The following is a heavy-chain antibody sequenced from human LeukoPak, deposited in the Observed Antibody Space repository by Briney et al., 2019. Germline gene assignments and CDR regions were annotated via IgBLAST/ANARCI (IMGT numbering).Heavy chain of an antibody. CDR1: GGTFSSYA. J-gene: IGHJ6*03. CDR2: IIPIFDTA. D-gene: IGHD2-2*01. CDR3: ARDRRGTVVPPSGDYYYYMDV. Sequence: SVKVSCKASGGTFSSYAISWVRQAPGQGLEWMGGIIPIFDTANYAQKFQGRVTITTDESTSTAYMELSSLRSEDTAVYYCARDRRGTVVPPSGDYYYYMDVWGEGTTVTVSS. V-gene: IGHV1-69*05.